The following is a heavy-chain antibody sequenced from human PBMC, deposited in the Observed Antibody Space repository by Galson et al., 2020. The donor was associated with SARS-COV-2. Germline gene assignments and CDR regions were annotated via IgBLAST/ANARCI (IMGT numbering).Heavy chain of an antibody. CDR2: ISRSGITT. D-gene: IGHD6-13*01. V-gene: IGHV3-11*01. J-gene: IGHJ4*02. CDR1: GFTFSDYY. Sequence: GESLKISCAASGFTFSDYYMSWIRQAPGKGLELISYISRSGITTYYADSVKGRFTISRDDAKNSLSLLMTGLRADDTDIYYCARNRVWGQQLVNIDYWGQGALVTVSS. CDR3: ARNRVWGQQLVNIDY.